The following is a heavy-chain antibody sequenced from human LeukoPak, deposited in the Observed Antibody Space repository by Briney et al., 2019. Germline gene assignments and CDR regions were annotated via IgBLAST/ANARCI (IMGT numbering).Heavy chain of an antibody. Sequence: ASVKVSCKASGYTFTGYYMHWVRQAPGQGLEWMGWINPNSGGTNYAQKFQGRVTMTRDTSISTAYMELSRLRSDDTAVYYCARSKARLQWYYFDYWGQGTLVTVSS. CDR3: ARSKARLQWYYFDY. CDR1: GYTFTGYY. D-gene: IGHD2-8*01. V-gene: IGHV1-2*02. CDR2: INPNSGGT. J-gene: IGHJ4*02.